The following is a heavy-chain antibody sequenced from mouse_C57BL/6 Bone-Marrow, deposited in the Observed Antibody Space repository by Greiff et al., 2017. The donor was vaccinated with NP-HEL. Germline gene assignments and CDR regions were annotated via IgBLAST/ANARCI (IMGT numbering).Heavy chain of an antibody. CDR3: ARSVLLLLAWFAY. CDR1: GYSITSGYY. J-gene: IGHJ3*01. CDR2: ISYDGSN. Sequence: EVQRVESGPGLVKPSQSLSLTCSVTGYSITSGYYWNWIRQFPGNKLEWMGYISYDGSNNYNPSRKNRISITRDTSKNQFFLKLNSVTTEDTATYYCARSVLLLLAWFAYWGQGTLVTVSA. D-gene: IGHD1-1*01. V-gene: IGHV3-6*01.